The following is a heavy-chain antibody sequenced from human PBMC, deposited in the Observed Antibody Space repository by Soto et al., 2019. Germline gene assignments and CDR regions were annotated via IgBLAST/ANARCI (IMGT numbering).Heavy chain of an antibody. CDR2: ISGSGGST. V-gene: IGHV3-23*01. CDR1: GFTFSSYA. Sequence: GRSLRLSCAASGFTFSSYAMSWVRQAPGKGLEWVSAISGSGGSTYYADSMKGRFTISRDNSKNTLYLQMNSLRAEDPAVYYCAKNKKGGYIFTSYSFDFWGQGTLVTVSS. J-gene: IGHJ4*02. CDR3: AKNKKGGYIFTSYSFDF. D-gene: IGHD3-9*01.